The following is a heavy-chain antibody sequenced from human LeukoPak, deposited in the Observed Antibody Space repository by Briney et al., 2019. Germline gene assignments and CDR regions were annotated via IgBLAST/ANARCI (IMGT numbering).Heavy chain of an antibody. Sequence: SQTLSLTSALYAGSLSGYYWRCSRRPPRRGLEGIGEIKHSGSTNYNPSLKSRVTISVDTSKNQFSLKLSSVTAADTAVYYCARGSPYYYGSGNWFDPWGEGTLVTVSS. CDR3: ARGSPYYYGSGNWFDP. V-gene: IGHV4-34*01. CDR1: AGSLSGYY. D-gene: IGHD3-10*01. CDR2: IKHSGST. J-gene: IGHJ5*02.